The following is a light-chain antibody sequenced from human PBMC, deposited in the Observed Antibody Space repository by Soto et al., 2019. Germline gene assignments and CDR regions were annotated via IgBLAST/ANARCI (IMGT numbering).Light chain of an antibody. Sequence: AIQTTQARSSLSASVGDRVTITCRASQGIGNDLGWYQQKPGKAPKLLIYATSSLQSGVPSRFSGSGSGTDFTLTISSLQPEDFATYYCLQDYNYPLTFGGGTKVDIK. J-gene: IGKJ4*01. CDR1: QGIGND. CDR2: ATS. CDR3: LQDYNYPLT. V-gene: IGKV1-6*01.